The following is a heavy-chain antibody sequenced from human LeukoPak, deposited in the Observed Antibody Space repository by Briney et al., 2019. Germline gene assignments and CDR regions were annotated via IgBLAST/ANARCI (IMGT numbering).Heavy chain of an antibody. CDR1: GYTFTSNY. V-gene: IGHV1-46*01. CDR2: IYPRDGST. J-gene: IGHJ4*02. CDR3: ARDQEGFDY. Sequence: ASVKVSCKASGYTFTSNYIHWVRQAPGQGLERMGMIYPRDGSTSYAQKFQGRVTVTRDTSTSTVHMELSGLRSEDTPVYYCARDQEGFDYWGQGTLVTVSS.